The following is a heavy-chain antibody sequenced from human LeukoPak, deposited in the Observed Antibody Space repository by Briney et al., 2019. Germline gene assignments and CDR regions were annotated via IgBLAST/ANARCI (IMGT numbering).Heavy chain of an antibody. V-gene: IGHV1-69*04. CDR2: IIPILSIA. J-gene: IGHJ6*02. Sequence: SVKVSCKASGGTFSSYAISWVRQAPGQGLEWVGRIIPILSIANYAQKFQGRVTITADKSTSTAYMELSSLRSEDTAVYYCARCGPYYYYGMDVWGQGTTVTVSS. CDR1: GGTFSSYA. D-gene: IGHD2-21*01. CDR3: ARCGPYYYYGMDV.